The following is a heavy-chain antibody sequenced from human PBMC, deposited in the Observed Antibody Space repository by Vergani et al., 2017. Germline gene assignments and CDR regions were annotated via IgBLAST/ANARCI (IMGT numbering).Heavy chain of an antibody. CDR1: GGTFSSYA. CDR3: ARDRGAAAGFTGWFDP. V-gene: IGHV1-69*01. Sequence: QVQLVQSGAEVKKPGSSVKVSCKASGGTFSSYAISWVRQAPGQGLEWMGGIIPIFGTANYAQKFQGRVTITADESTSTAYMELSSLRSDDTAVYYCARDRGAAAGFTGWFDPWGQGTLVTVSS. CDR2: IIPIFGTA. J-gene: IGHJ5*02. D-gene: IGHD6-13*01.